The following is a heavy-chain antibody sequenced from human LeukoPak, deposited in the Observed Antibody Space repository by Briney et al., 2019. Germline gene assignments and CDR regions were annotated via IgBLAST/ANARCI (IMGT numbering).Heavy chain of an antibody. V-gene: IGHV3-23*01. CDR3: AKAGYSSGWYAFDY. CDR1: GFTFSSYA. Sequence: GGSLRLSCAASGFTFSSYAMSWVRQAPGKGLEWVSAISGSGGSTYYADSVKGRFTISRDNSKNTLYLQMNSLRAENTAVYYCAKAGYSSGWYAFDYWGQGTLVTVSS. J-gene: IGHJ4*02. D-gene: IGHD6-19*01. CDR2: ISGSGGST.